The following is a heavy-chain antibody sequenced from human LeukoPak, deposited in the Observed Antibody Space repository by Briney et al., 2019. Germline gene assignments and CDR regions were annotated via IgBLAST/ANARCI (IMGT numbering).Heavy chain of an antibody. CDR2: IYPADSDT. V-gene: IGHV5-51*01. D-gene: IGHD3-10*01. CDR3: ARPRYYGSGSYAIDS. Sequence: GESPKISCKGSGYSFTSYWIGWVRQMPGKGLEWMGIIYPADSDTKYHPSLQGQVTISADKSISTAYLHWSSLKASDTAMYYCARPRYYGSGSYAIDSWGQGTLVTVSS. CDR1: GYSFTSYW. J-gene: IGHJ4*02.